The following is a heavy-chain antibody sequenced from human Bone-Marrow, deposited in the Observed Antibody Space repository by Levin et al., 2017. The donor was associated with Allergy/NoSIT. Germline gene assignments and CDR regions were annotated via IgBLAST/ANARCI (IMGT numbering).Heavy chain of an antibody. CDR2: ISSSSSYI. CDR3: ARVFRETIDDLYSSSSGDAFDI. V-gene: IGHV3-21*01. J-gene: IGHJ3*02. D-gene: IGHD6-6*01. Sequence: GESLKISCAASGFTFSSYSMNWVRQAPGKGLEWVSSISSSSSYIYYADSVKGRFTISRDNAKNSLYLQMNSLRAEDTAVYYCARVFRETIDDLYSSSSGDAFDIWGQGTMVTVSS. CDR1: GFTFSSYS.